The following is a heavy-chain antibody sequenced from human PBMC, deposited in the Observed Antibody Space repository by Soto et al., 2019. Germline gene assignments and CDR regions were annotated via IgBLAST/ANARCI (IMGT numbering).Heavy chain of an antibody. CDR2: ISSSSSTI. CDR1: GFTFSSYS. D-gene: IGHD6-19*01. J-gene: IGHJ3*02. V-gene: IGHV3-48*01. CDR3: ARDGQWLFPGQDFEI. Sequence: EVQLVESGGGLVQHGGSLRLSCAASGFTFSSYSMNWVRQAPGKGLEGVSYISSSSSTIYYADSVKGRFTISRDNAKNSLYLQMNSLRAEDTAVYYCARDGQWLFPGQDFEIWGQGTMVTVSS.